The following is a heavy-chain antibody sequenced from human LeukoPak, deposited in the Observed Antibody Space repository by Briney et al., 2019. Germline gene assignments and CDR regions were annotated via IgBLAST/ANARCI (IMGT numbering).Heavy chain of an antibody. CDR3: AKVIIAAAGPRGVDY. Sequence: GGALRLSRAASGFTFSSYGMHWVRQAPGQGVEWVAFIRYDGSNKYYADSVKGRFTISRDNSKNTLYLQMNSLRAEDTAVYYCAKVIIAAAGPRGVDYWGQGTLVTVSS. CDR1: GFTFSSYG. J-gene: IGHJ4*02. D-gene: IGHD6-13*01. V-gene: IGHV3-30*02. CDR2: IRYDGSNK.